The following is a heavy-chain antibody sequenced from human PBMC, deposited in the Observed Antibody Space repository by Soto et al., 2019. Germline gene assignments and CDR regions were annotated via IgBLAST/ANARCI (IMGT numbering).Heavy chain of an antibody. D-gene: IGHD3-22*01. V-gene: IGHV3-53*01. CDR2: IYSGGST. J-gene: IGHJ3*02. CDR1: GFTVSSNY. Sequence: EVQLVESGGGLIQPGGSLRLSCAASGFTVSSNYMSWVRQAPGKGLEWVSVIYSGGSTYYADSVKGRFTITRDNSKNTLYLQVNGLRAEDTAVYYCARDRYYYDSRGSPAGDDDFDIWGQGTMVTVSS. CDR3: ARDRYYYDSRGSPAGDDDFDI.